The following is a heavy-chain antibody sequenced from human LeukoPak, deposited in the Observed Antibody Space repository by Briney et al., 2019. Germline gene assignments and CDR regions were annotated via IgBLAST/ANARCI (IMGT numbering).Heavy chain of an antibody. V-gene: IGHV1-69*13. CDR3: ARGNGYSYNWFDP. D-gene: IGHD3-3*01. Sequence: SVKVSCKASGGTFSSYAISWVRQAPGQGLEWTGGIIPIFGTANYAQKFQGRVTITADESTSTAYMELSSLRSEDTAVYYCARGNGYSYNWFDPWGQGTLVTVSS. J-gene: IGHJ5*02. CDR1: GGTFSSYA. CDR2: IIPIFGTA.